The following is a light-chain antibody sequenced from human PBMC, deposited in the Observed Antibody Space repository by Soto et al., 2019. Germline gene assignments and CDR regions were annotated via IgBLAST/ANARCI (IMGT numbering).Light chain of an antibody. V-gene: IGLV2-14*01. Sequence: QSALTQPASVSGSPGQSITISCTGTSSDVGAYNYVSWYQQHPGKAPKLMIYEVSNRPSGLSNRFSGSKSGNTASLTISGLQAEDEGDYYCSSYTSGSTWVFGGGTKLTVL. CDR2: EVS. CDR3: SSYTSGSTWV. J-gene: IGLJ3*02. CDR1: SSDVGAYNY.